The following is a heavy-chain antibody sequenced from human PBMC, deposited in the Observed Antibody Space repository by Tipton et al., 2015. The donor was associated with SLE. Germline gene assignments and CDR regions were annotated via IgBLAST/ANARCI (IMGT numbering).Heavy chain of an antibody. CDR2: IIPIFDTA. Sequence: QSGAEVKKPGSSVKISCKASGGSFTSNGISWVRQAPGQGLEWMGGIIPIFDTANYAQKFRDRVTIIADESTTTVFIEIRNLRSEDTAVYYCASESLDSGYDIPTVTDTWGQGTLVTVSS. J-gene: IGHJ5*02. CDR1: GGSFTSNG. D-gene: IGHD5-12*01. V-gene: IGHV1-69*01. CDR3: ASESLDSGYDIPTVTDT.